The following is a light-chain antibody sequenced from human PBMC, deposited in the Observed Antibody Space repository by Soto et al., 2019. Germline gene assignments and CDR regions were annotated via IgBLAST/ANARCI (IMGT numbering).Light chain of an antibody. Sequence: DIQMTQSPSSLSASVGDRVTITCRASQSISSYLNWYQQKPGKAPKLLIYAASSLQSGVPSRFSGSGSGTDFTLTICSLQPEDFATYYCQQSYSTLVTFGGGTKVEIK. V-gene: IGKV1-39*01. CDR1: QSISSY. J-gene: IGKJ4*01. CDR3: QQSYSTLVT. CDR2: AAS.